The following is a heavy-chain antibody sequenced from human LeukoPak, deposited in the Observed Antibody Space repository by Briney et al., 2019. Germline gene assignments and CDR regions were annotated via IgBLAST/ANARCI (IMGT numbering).Heavy chain of an antibody. V-gene: IGHV4-4*02. Sequence: PSGTLSLTCAVSRGSISSNNWWSWVRQPPGKRLEWIAEIYHSGSTNYNPSLKSRVTISVDKSKNQFSLKLSSVTAADTAVYYCARVRGSITMVRGVIDNWFDPWGQGTLVTVSS. CDR2: IYHSGST. J-gene: IGHJ5*02. CDR1: RGSISSNNW. D-gene: IGHD3-10*01. CDR3: ARVRGSITMVRGVIDNWFDP.